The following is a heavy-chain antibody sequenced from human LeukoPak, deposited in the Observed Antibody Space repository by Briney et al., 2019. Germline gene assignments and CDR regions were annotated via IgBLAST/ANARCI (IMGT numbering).Heavy chain of an antibody. J-gene: IGHJ1*01. CDR3: ASLAAAGTLDFQH. D-gene: IGHD6-13*01. CDR2: IYYSGST. Sequence: PSETLSLTCTVSGGPISSYYWSWIRQPPGKGLEWIGYIYYSGSTNYNPSLKSRVTISVDTSKNQFSLKLSSVTAADTAVYYCASLAAAGTLDFQHWGQGTLVTVSS. V-gene: IGHV4-59*08. CDR1: GGPISSYY.